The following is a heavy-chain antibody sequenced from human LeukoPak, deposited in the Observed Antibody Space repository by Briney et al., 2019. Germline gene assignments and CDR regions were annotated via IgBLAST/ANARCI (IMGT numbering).Heavy chain of an antibody. D-gene: IGHD2-2*01. Sequence: ASVKVSCKASGYTFTSYGISWVRQAPGQGLEWMGWISAYNGNTNYAQKLQGRVTMTTDTSTSTAYMELRSLRSDDTAVYYCARDSDTVVVPAANRCYFDYWGQGTLVTVSS. J-gene: IGHJ4*02. CDR1: GYTFTSYG. V-gene: IGHV1-18*01. CDR3: ARDSDTVVVPAANRCYFDY. CDR2: ISAYNGNT.